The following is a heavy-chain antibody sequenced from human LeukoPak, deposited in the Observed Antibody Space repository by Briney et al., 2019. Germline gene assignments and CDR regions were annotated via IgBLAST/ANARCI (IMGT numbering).Heavy chain of an antibody. V-gene: IGHV1-46*01. CDR2: INPSGGST. CDR3: ARDEPSYSSGYYKGWFDS. CDR1: GYTFTSFY. D-gene: IGHD6-19*01. J-gene: IGHJ5*01. Sequence: ASVKVSCKASGYTFTSFYMHWVRQAPGQGLEWMGIINPSGGSTSYAQKFQGRVTMTKDTSTTTVYMELSSLRSEDTAVYYCARDEPSYSSGYYKGWFDSWGQGTLVTVSS.